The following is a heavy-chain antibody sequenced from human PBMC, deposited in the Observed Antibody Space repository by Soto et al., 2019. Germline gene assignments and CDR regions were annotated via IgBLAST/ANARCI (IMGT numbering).Heavy chain of an antibody. Sequence: QVQLVQSGAEVKKPGASVKVSCKASGYTFTSYGISWVRQAPGQGLEWMGWIIAYNGNTNYAQKFQGRVTMTADESTITAYQELSSLRSEDTAVYYYAREPVATPRRYCYYYPIDVWGQGTPVTVSS. J-gene: IGHJ6*02. CDR3: AREPVATPRRYCYYYPIDV. CDR2: IIAYNGNT. D-gene: IGHD1-26*01. V-gene: IGHV1-18*01. CDR1: GYTFTSYG.